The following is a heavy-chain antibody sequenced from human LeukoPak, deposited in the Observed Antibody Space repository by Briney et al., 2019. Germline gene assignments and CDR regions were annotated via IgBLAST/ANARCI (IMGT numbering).Heavy chain of an antibody. V-gene: IGHV3-23*01. Sequence: GGSLRLSCAVSGFTINNYAMSWVRQAPGKGLEWVSATSASGASTYYADSVKGRFTISRDISKNTLYLQMNSLRDEDTALYYCAKAGAYSSSFYDYWGQGALVTVSS. D-gene: IGHD6-6*01. J-gene: IGHJ4*02. CDR3: AKAGAYSSSFYDY. CDR2: TSASGAST. CDR1: GFTINNYA.